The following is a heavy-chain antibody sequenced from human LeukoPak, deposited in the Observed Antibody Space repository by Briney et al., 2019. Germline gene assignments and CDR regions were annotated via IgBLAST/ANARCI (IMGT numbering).Heavy chain of an antibody. CDR1: GGSISGSSYY. CDR3: ARDWDY. Sequence: SETLSLTCTVSGGSISGSSYYWGWIRQPPGKGLEWIGSIYYSGSTYYNPSLKSRVTISVDTSNNQFSLRLSSVTAADTAVYYCARDWDYWGQGTLVTVS. CDR2: IYYSGST. V-gene: IGHV4-39*07. J-gene: IGHJ4*02.